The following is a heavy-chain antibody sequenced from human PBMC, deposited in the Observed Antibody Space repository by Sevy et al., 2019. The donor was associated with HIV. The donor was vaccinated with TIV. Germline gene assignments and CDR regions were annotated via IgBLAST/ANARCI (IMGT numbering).Heavy chain of an antibody. CDR2: TYYRSKWYS. CDR1: GDSVSSSSAA. D-gene: IGHD1-7*01. Sequence: SQTLSLTCAISGDSVSSSSAAWNWFRQSPSRGLEWLGRTYYRSKWYSDYEVSVKGRVTINPDTSKNQFSLHLESVTPEDTAVYFCARGDELNSYYNGMDVWGQGTTVTVSS. CDR3: ARGDELNSYYNGMDV. V-gene: IGHV6-1*01. J-gene: IGHJ6*02.